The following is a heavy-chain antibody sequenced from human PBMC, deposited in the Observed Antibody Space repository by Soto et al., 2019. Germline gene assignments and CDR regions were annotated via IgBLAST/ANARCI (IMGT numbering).Heavy chain of an antibody. CDR3: ARGAAVAGSNYYYGMDV. V-gene: IGHV1-69*13. CDR1: GGTFSSYA. CDR2: IIPIFGTA. D-gene: IGHD6-19*01. Sequence: SVKVSCKASGGTFSSYAISWVRQAPGHGLEWMGGIIPIFGTANYAQKFQGRVTITADESTSTAYMELSSLRSEDTAVYYCARGAAVAGSNYYYGMDVWGQGTTVTVSS. J-gene: IGHJ6*02.